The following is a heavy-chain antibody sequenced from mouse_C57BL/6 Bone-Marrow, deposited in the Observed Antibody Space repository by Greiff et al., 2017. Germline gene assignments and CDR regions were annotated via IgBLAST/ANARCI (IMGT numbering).Heavy chain of an antibody. V-gene: IGHV1-36*01. CDR3: ARLWLLQDWYFDV. J-gene: IGHJ1*03. D-gene: IGHD2-3*01. CDR2: VYPYNGGT. CDR1: GFTFTDYY. Sequence: EVHLVESGPVLVKPGPSVKISCKASGFTFTDYYMHWVKQSHGKSLEWIGLVYPYNGGTSYNQKFKGKATLTVDTSSSTAYMELNSLTSEDSAVYYCARLWLLQDWYFDVWGTGTTVTVSS.